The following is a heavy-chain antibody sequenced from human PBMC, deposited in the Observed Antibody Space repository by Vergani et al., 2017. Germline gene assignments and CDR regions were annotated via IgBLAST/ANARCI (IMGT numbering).Heavy chain of an antibody. CDR3: ARVRRDDSSGYYYYYGMDV. D-gene: IGHD3-22*01. Sequence: QVQLQESGPGLVKPSETLSLTCTVSNDSVSNTFYYWGWIRQTPGKGLELIASIYYSGSTYYNPSHKSRVTISVDTSKNQFSLKLSSVPAADTAVYYCARVRRDDSSGYYYYYGMDVWGEGTMVTVSS. J-gene: IGHJ6*04. CDR2: IYYSGST. CDR1: NDSVSNTFYY. V-gene: IGHV4-39*07.